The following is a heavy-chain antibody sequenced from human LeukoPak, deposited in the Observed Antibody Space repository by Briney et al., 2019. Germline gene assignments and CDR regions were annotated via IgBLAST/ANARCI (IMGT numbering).Heavy chain of an antibody. CDR2: IRYDGSNK. D-gene: IGHD3-22*01. CDR1: GFTFSSYG. Sequence: GGSLRLSCAASGFTFSSYGMHWVRQAPGKGLEWVAFIRYDGSNKYYADSVKGRFTISRDNSKNTLYLQMNSLRAEDTAVYYCARNKAVQGVITAHLRYWGQGTLVTVSS. CDR3: ARNKAVQGVITAHLRY. J-gene: IGHJ4*02. V-gene: IGHV3-30*02.